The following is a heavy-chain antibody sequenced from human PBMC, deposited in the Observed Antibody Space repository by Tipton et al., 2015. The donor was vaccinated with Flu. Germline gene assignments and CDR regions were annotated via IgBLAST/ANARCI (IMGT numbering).Heavy chain of an antibody. V-gene: IGHV3-9*01. CDR2: ISWNSGSI. CDR1: GFTFDDYA. Sequence: SLRLSCAAFGFTFDDYAMHWVRQAPGKGLEWVSGISWNSGSIGYADSVKGRFTISRDNAKNSLYLQMNSLRAEDTALYYCAKVIPELVAGLDYWGQGTLVTVSS. CDR3: AKVIPELVAGLDY. J-gene: IGHJ4*02. D-gene: IGHD6-19*01.